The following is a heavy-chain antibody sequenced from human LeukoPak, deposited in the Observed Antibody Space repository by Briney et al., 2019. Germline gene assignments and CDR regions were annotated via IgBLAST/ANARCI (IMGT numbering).Heavy chain of an antibody. CDR3: ARVQRGYSYNPLGYYYFYIDV. CDR2: IRGSPGST. CDR1: GFTFSSYA. Sequence: GGSLRLSCAASGFTFSSYAMSWGRQAPGKGLEWVSAIRGSPGSTYYADSVKGRFTISRDNSKNTLYLQMNSLRAEDTAVYYCARVQRGYSYNPLGYYYFYIDVWGRGTTVTVSS. J-gene: IGHJ6*03. V-gene: IGHV3-23*01. D-gene: IGHD5-18*01.